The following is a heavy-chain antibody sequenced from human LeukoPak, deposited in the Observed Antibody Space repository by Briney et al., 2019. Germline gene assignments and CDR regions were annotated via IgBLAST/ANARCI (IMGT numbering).Heavy chain of an antibody. J-gene: IGHJ6*02. D-gene: IGHD3-16*02. CDR1: GFTVSSNY. CDR2: IYSGGST. CDR3: ARRGFIDYYGMDV. Sequence: GGSLRLSCAASGFTVSSNYMSWVHQAPGKGLEWVSVIYSGGSTYYADSVKGRFTISRDNSKNTLYLQMNSLRAEDTAVYYCARRGFIDYYGMDVWGQGTTVTVSS. V-gene: IGHV3-53*01.